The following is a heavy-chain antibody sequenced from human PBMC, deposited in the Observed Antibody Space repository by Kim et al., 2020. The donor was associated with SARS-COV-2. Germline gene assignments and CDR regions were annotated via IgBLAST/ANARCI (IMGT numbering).Heavy chain of an antibody. CDR3: VGGGGWSI. CDR2: TFYRSQWSKWYY. Sequence: SQTLSLTCAISGDSVSSDSAAWNWIRQSPSRGLEWLGRTFYRSQWSKWYYDLALSVKGRITINPDTSKNQVSLQLNSVTPEDTAIYYCVGGGGWSIWCQGTLVTVSS. J-gene: IGHJ4*02. CDR1: GDSVSSDSAA. V-gene: IGHV6-1*01. D-gene: IGHD6-19*01.